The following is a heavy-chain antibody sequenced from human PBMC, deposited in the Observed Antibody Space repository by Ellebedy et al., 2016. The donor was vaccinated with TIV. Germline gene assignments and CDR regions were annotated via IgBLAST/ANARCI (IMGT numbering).Heavy chain of an antibody. Sequence: GSLRLXCAVYGGSSSGYYWSWVRQPPGKGLEWIGESNQSGNTNYNPSLKSRVTVSVDTSKNQFSLKVISVTAADTAVYYCARGRDYGGNSGFSDYWGQGTLVTVSS. CDR3: ARGRDYGGNSGFSDY. D-gene: IGHD4-23*01. V-gene: IGHV4-34*01. J-gene: IGHJ4*02. CDR2: SNQSGNT. CDR1: GGSSSGYY.